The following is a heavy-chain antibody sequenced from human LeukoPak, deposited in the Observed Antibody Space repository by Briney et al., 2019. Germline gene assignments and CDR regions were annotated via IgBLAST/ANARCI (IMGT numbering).Heavy chain of an antibody. CDR1: GFILSNAW. CDR2: IKSKTDGGTT. CDR3: TTQGVRGVINY. D-gene: IGHD3-10*01. Sequence: GGSLRLSCAASGFILSNAWMTWVRQAPGRGLEWVGRIKSKTDGGTTDYAAHVKGRFTISSDYSKTTLYLQMNSLKTEDTAVYYCTTQGVRGVINYWGQGTLVTVSS. J-gene: IGHJ4*02. V-gene: IGHV3-15*01.